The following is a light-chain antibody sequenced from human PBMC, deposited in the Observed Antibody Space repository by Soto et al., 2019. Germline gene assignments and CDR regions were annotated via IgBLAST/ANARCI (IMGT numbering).Light chain of an antibody. J-gene: IGLJ1*01. V-gene: IGLV2-11*01. CDR2: DVT. Sequence: QSVRPQPRSVSGSPGHSFTISCTGTTCDVAKYDYVSWYQQSPGKAPKLLIYDVTKRPSGVPDRFSGSKIGNTASLTIAGLLPEDDADSFCCSHAGSYTFVFGTGTKVTVL. CDR1: TCDVAKYDY. CDR3: CSHAGSYTFV.